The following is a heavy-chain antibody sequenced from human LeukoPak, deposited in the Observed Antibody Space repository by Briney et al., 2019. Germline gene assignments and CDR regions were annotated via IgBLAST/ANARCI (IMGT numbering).Heavy chain of an antibody. J-gene: IGHJ4*02. V-gene: IGHV4-59*01. Sequence: SETLSLTCTVSGDSISSYYWNWIRQPPGKGLEWIGYIYYNGGTNYNPSLKSRVAISVDTSKNQFSLKLSSVTAADTAVYYCVRGSSSTWFDTGSLDHWGQGTLVTVSS. CDR2: IYYNGGT. CDR1: GDSISSYY. D-gene: IGHD6-13*01. CDR3: VRGSSSTWFDTGSLDH.